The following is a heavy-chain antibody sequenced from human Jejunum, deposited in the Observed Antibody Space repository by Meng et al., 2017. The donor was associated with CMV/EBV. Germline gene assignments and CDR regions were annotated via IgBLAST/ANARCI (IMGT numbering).Heavy chain of an antibody. V-gene: IGHV3-23*01. CDR2: ISASGGTT. D-gene: IGHD5-12*01. Sequence: FSSDSMSWVRQAPGKGLEWVSTISASGGTTSYADSVKGRFTVSRDSSKNTLYLQMDSLRADDTAVYYCAREPGRGYSGYDRYFNYWGQGTLVTVSS. CDR1: FSSDS. J-gene: IGHJ4*02. CDR3: AREPGRGYSGYDRYFNY.